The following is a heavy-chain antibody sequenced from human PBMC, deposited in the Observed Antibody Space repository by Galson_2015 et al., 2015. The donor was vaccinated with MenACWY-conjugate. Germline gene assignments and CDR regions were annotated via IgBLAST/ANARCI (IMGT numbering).Heavy chain of an antibody. D-gene: IGHD3-10*01. CDR1: GFTFSSFG. CDR3: AKGPFGSGPFDI. J-gene: IGHJ3*02. Sequence: SLRLSCAASGFTFSSFGMHWVRQAPGKRPEWVAVISDDGSKKFYADSLKGRFTISRDNSKNTLYLQVDSLRPEDKALYYCAKGPFGSGPFDIWGRGTMVTVSS. CDR2: ISDDGSKK. V-gene: IGHV3-30*18.